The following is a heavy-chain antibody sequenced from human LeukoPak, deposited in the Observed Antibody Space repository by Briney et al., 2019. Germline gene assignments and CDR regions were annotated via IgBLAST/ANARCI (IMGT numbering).Heavy chain of an antibody. CDR1: GFTFSTYW. V-gene: IGHV3-21*01. CDR3: ARVAGLRYFDWLPYYYYYMDV. J-gene: IGHJ6*03. Sequence: GGSLRLSCAASGFTFSTYWMSWVRQAPGKGLEWVSSISSSSDYIYYADSVKGRFTISRDNAKNSLYLQMNSLRAEDMAVYYCARVAGLRYFDWLPYYYYYMDVWGKGTTVTVSS. D-gene: IGHD3-9*01. CDR2: ISSSSDYI.